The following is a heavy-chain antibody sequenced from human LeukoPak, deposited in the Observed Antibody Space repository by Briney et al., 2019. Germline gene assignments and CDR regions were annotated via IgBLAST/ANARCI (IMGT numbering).Heavy chain of an antibody. D-gene: IGHD3-16*02. Sequence: SETLSLTCTVSGGSISSYYWSWIRQPPGKGLEWIGYIYYSGSTNYNPSLKSRVTISVDTSKNQFSLKLSSVTAADTAVYYCARAYDYVWGSYRYTPLSSYYMDVWGEGTTVTVSS. J-gene: IGHJ6*03. CDR2: IYYSGST. V-gene: IGHV4-59*01. CDR3: ARAYDYVWGSYRYTPLSSYYMDV. CDR1: GGSISSYY.